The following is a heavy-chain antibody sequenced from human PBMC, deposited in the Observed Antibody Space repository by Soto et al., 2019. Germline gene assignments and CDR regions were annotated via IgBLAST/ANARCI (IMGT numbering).Heavy chain of an antibody. Sequence: GASVKVSCKASGYTFTSYYMHWVRQAPGQGLEWMGIINPSGGSTSYAQKFQGRVTMTRDTSTSTVYMELGSLRSEDTAVYYCARGVKGTLYYYGSGRQGMDVWGQGTTVTVSS. CDR3: ARGVKGTLYYYGSGRQGMDV. CDR1: GYTFTSYY. J-gene: IGHJ6*02. V-gene: IGHV1-46*01. D-gene: IGHD3-10*01. CDR2: INPSGGST.